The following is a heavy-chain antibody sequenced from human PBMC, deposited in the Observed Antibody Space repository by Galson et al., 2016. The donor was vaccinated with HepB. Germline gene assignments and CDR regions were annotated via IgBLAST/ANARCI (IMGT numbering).Heavy chain of an antibody. CDR1: GFTVNSNY. CDR2: IYSGGTT. CDR3: AGDHMVEYAMDV. J-gene: IGHJ6*02. Sequence: SLRLSCAASGFTVNSNYMSWVRQAPGKGLEWVSIIYSGGTTYYADSVKGRFTISRDNSKNTLHLQMNSLRAEDTAVYYCAGDHMVEYAMDVWGQGTTVTVSS. D-gene: IGHD2-15*01. V-gene: IGHV3-53*01.